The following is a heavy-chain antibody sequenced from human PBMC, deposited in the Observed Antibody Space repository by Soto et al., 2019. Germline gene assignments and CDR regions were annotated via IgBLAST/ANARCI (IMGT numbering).Heavy chain of an antibody. V-gene: IGHV1-2*02. D-gene: IGHD3-10*01. J-gene: IGHJ5*02. CDR2: INPYSGGA. Sequence: ASVEVSCKXSGYTFTGYFMHWVRQAPGQGLEWMGWINPYSGGADYAQSFQGRVTMTRDTSISTVYMELSRLRFDDTAVYYCARVIRGAYYNSPLDTWGQGTVVTVSS. CDR3: ARVIRGAYYNSPLDT. CDR1: GYTFTGYF.